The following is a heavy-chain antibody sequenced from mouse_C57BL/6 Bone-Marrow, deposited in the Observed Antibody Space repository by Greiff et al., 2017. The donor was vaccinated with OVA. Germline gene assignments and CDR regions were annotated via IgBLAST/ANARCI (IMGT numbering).Heavy chain of an antibody. CDR2: INPYNGGT. Sequence: VQLQQSGPVLVKPGASVKMSCKASGYTFTDYYMNWVKQSHGKSLEWIGVINPYNGGTSYNQKFKGKATLTVDKSSSTAYMEPNSLTSEDSAVYYCARRRVFYYGNFDYWGQGTTLTVSS. D-gene: IGHD2-1*01. J-gene: IGHJ2*01. V-gene: IGHV1-19*01. CDR1: GYTFTDYY. CDR3: ARRRVFYYGNFDY.